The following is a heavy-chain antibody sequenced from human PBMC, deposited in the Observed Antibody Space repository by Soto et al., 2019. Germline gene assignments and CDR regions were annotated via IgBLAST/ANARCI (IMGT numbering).Heavy chain of an antibody. CDR1: GFAVSSHY. CDR2: IYAGGST. CDR3: ARMPISVPGSC. Sequence: GGSLRLSCAASGFAVSSHYMSWVRQAPGKGLECVSIIYAGGSTHYAGSVKGRFTISRDISKNTLYLQMDSLRAEDTAVYYCARMPISVPGSCWGLGTLVTVSS. V-gene: IGHV3-53*01. J-gene: IGHJ4*02. D-gene: IGHD6-19*01.